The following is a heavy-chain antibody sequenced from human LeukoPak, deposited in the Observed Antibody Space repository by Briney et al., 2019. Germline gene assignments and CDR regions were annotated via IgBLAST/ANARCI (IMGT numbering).Heavy chain of an antibody. V-gene: IGHV1-18*01. Sequence: SFKXSGXSFTTXXXXXVRXXXXKGXEXMGXXXAYSGTTISAYNVNTKYAEHLRGRVTMPTDPSTSTAYMALRSLKSDDTAVYYCARDQRNCGGDCYXTGXIDYWGQGTLVTVSS. D-gene: IGHD2-21*02. J-gene: IGHJ4*02. CDR1: GXSFTTXX. CDR2: XXAYSGTTISAYNVNT. CDR3: ARDQRNCGGDCYXTGXIDY.